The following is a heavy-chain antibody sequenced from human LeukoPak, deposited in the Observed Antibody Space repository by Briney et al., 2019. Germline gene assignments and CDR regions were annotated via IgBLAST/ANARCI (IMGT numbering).Heavy chain of an antibody. Sequence: GGSLRLSCAASGFTFSSYGMHWVRQAPGKGLEWVSVVYSGGSTYYADSVKGRFTISRDNSKNTLYLQMNSLRAEDTAVYYCARGLIPDYWGQGTLVTVSS. J-gene: IGHJ4*02. D-gene: IGHD2-21*01. CDR1: GFTFSSYG. V-gene: IGHV3-53*01. CDR3: ARGLIPDY. CDR2: VYSGGST.